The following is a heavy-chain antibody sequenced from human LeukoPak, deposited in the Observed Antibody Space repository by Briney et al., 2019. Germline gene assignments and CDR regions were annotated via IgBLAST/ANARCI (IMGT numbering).Heavy chain of an antibody. J-gene: IGHJ6*03. V-gene: IGHV6-1*01. CDR2: TYYRSKWYN. D-gene: IGHD5-24*01. CDR1: GDSVSSNSAA. CDR3: VREVATSTDYFSYYMDV. Sequence: SQTLSLTCAISGDSVSSNSAAWNWIRQSPSRGLEWLGGTYYRSKWYNDYEVAVKSRMTINPDTSKNQFSLQLNSVTPEDTAVYYCVREVATSTDYFSYYMDVWGKGTTVTISS.